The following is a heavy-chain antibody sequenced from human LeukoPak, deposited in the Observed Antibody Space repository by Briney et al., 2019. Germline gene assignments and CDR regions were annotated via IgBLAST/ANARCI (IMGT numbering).Heavy chain of an antibody. V-gene: IGHV4-4*07. Sequence: PSETLSLTCTGSGGSISSYYWSWIRQPAGKGLEWIGRIYTSGSTNYNPSLKSRVTMSVDTSKNQFSLKLSSVTAADTAVYYCARDLGFLEPYYFDYWGQGTLVTVSS. CDR3: ARDLGFLEPYYFDY. CDR1: GGSISSYY. CDR2: IYTSGST. D-gene: IGHD3-3*01. J-gene: IGHJ4*02.